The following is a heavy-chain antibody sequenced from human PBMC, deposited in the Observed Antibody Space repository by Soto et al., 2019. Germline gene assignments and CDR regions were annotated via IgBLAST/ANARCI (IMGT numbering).Heavy chain of an antibody. CDR3: ARDSSGLDWFDY. D-gene: IGHD6-19*01. CDR2: IYWDDDK. Sequence: QITLKESGPTLVKPTQTLTLTCTFSGFSLSTSGVGVGWIRQPPGKALEWLALIYWDDDKRYSPSLKSRLTITNDTSKTPAVLTMTIMDPEDTATYYGARDSSGLDWFDYWGQGTLVTVSS. V-gene: IGHV2-5*02. J-gene: IGHJ4*02. CDR1: GFSLSTSGVG.